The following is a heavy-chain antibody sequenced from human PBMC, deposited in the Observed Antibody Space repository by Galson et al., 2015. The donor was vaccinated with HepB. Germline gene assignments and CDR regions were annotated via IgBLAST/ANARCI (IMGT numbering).Heavy chain of an antibody. CDR2: ISSSSSTI. CDR3: ARAYYYDSSGQYYFDY. J-gene: IGHJ4*02. D-gene: IGHD3-22*01. CDR1: GFTFSSYS. Sequence: SLRLSCATSGFTFSSYSMNWVRQAPGKGLEWVSYISSSSSTIYYADSVKGRFTISRDNAKNSLYLQLNSLRAEDTAVYYCARAYYYDSSGQYYFDYWGQGTLVTVSS. V-gene: IGHV3-48*01.